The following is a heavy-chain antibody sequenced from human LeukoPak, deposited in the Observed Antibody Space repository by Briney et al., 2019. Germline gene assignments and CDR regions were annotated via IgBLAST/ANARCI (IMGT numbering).Heavy chain of an antibody. Sequence: GGSLRLSCAASGFTFSSYWMHWVRQAPGKGLVWVSRINSDGSSTSYADSVKGRFTITRDNAKNTLYLQMNSLRAEDTAVYYCASAYGVRGQDWFDPWGQGTLVTVSS. D-gene: IGHD2-21*01. CDR3: ASAYGVRGQDWFDP. J-gene: IGHJ5*02. CDR2: INSDGSST. V-gene: IGHV3-74*01. CDR1: GFTFSSYW.